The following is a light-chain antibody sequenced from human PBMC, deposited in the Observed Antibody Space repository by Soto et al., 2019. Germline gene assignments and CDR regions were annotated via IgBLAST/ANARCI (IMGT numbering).Light chain of an antibody. CDR3: QSYSSSLSGSVV. J-gene: IGLJ2*01. CDR1: SSNIGAGYD. Sequence: QSVLTQPPSVSGAPGQRVTISCTGSSSNIGAGYDVHWYQQLPGTAPKLLIYGNSNRPSGVPDRFSGSKSGTSASLSITGLQAEDEAEDDCQSYSSSLSGSVVFGGGTKVTVL. V-gene: IGLV1-40*01. CDR2: GNS.